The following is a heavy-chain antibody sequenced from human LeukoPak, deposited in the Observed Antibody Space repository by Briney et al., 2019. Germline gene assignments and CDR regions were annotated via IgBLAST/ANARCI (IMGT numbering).Heavy chain of an antibody. V-gene: IGHV4-34*01. CDR1: GGSFSAYY. J-gene: IGHJ4*01. CDR2: INHSGST. D-gene: IGHD6-19*01. Sequence: PSETLSLTCAVYGGSFSAYYWSWIRQPPGKGLEWIGEINHSGSTNYNPSLKSQVTISVDMSKNQFSLQLSSVTAADTAVYYCARGSSGWYAGRRYYFDYWGHGTLVTVSS. CDR3: ARGSSGWYAGRRYYFDY.